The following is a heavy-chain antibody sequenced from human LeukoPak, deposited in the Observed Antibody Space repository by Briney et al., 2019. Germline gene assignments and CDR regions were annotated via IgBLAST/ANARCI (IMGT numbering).Heavy chain of an antibody. CDR1: GFTFSSYS. CDR3: AKVSYDYVWGSYRSHFDY. J-gene: IGHJ4*02. V-gene: IGHV3-21*01. CDR2: ISSRSSYI. D-gene: IGHD3-16*02. Sequence: PGGSLRLSCAASGFTFSSYSMNWVRQAPGKGLEWVSSISSRSSYIYYADSVKGRFTISRDNAKNSLYLQMNSLRAEDTAVYYCAKVSYDYVWGSYRSHFDYWGQGTLVTVSS.